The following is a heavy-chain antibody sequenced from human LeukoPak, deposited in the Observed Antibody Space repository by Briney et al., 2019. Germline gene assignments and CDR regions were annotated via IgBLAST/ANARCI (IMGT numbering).Heavy chain of an antibody. J-gene: IGHJ4*02. CDR1: GFTFGNYA. D-gene: IGHD1-1*01. CDR2: MSYDGRQK. Sequence: GGSLRLPCAASGFTFGNYAMHWVRQAPGKGLEWVAVMSYDGRQKYYADSVKGRFTFSSDNSKNTLSLQMNSLRAEDTAVYYCARGGTTGSLGHFDYWGQGTLVTVSS. V-gene: IGHV3-30*04. CDR3: ARGGTTGSLGHFDY.